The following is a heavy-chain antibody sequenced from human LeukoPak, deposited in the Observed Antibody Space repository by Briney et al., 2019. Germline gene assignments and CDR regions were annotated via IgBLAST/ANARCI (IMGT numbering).Heavy chain of an antibody. CDR2: ISSDGSTT. V-gene: IGHV3-74*01. J-gene: IGHJ4*02. Sequence: PGGSLRPSCAASGFTFNSHWMHWVRQAPGKGLVWVARISSDGSTTRNADSVKGRFTISRDNAKNTLYLQMTSLRAEDTAVYYCARAPYSGTYYGLDYWGQGTLVTVSS. CDR3: ARAPYSGTYYGLDY. CDR1: GFTFNSHW. D-gene: IGHD1-26*01.